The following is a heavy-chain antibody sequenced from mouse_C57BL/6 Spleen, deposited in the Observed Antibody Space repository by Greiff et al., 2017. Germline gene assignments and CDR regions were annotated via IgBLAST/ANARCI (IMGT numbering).Heavy chain of an antibody. CDR2: IDPENGDT. Sequence: EVQLQQSGAELVRPGASVKLSCTASGFNIKDDYMHWVKQRPEQGLEWIGWIDPENGDTEYASKFQGKATITADTSSNTAYLQLSSLTSEDTAVYYCTRYYDYIYCDYWGQGTTLTVSS. V-gene: IGHV14-4*01. J-gene: IGHJ2*01. D-gene: IGHD2-4*01. CDR1: GFNIKDDY. CDR3: TRYYDYIYCDY.